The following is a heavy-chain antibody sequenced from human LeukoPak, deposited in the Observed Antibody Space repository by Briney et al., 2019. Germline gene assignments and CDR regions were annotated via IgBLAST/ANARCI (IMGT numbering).Heavy chain of an antibody. CDR3: AREDLDTAMVTGLDY. V-gene: IGHV4-30-2*01. CDR2: IYHSGST. D-gene: IGHD5-18*01. Sequence: SETLSLTCTVSGGSISSGGYYWSWIRQPPGKGLEWIGYIYHSGSTYYNPSLKSRVTISVDRSKNQFSLKLSSVTAADTAVYYCAREDLDTAMVTGLDYWGQGTLVTVSS. J-gene: IGHJ4*02. CDR1: GGSISSGGYY.